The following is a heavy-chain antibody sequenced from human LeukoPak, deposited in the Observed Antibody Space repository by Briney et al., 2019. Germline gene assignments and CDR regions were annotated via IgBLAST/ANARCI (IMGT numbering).Heavy chain of an antibody. Sequence: LVKVSCKASGGTFNNYTISWVRQAPGQGLEWMGGIIPTFGTANYAQKFQGRVTITADKSTSTAYMELSSLRSEDTAVYYCARARFNYYDSSGYSDAFDIWGQGTMVTVSS. CDR2: IIPTFGTA. D-gene: IGHD3-22*01. CDR1: GGTFNNYT. J-gene: IGHJ3*02. CDR3: ARARFNYYDSSGYSDAFDI. V-gene: IGHV1-69*06.